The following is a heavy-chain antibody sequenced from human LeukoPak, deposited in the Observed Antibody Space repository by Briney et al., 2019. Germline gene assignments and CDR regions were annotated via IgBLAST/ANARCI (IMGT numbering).Heavy chain of an antibody. J-gene: IGHJ4*02. CDR2: ISGSGDST. CDR3: ARRSGIAVAGAFDY. Sequence: GGSLRLSCAASGFTFSNYAMRWVRQAPGKGLEWVSGISGSGDSTYYAGSVKGRFTISRDNSKNTLYLQMNSLRAEDTAVYYCARRSGIAVAGAFDYWGQGTLATVSS. V-gene: IGHV3-23*01. CDR1: GFTFSNYA. D-gene: IGHD6-19*01.